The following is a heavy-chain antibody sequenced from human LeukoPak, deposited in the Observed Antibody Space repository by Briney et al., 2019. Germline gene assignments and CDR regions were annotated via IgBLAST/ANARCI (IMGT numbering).Heavy chain of an antibody. V-gene: IGHV4-59*01. D-gene: IGHD3-10*01. Sequence: SETLSLTCTVSGGSISSYYWSWIRKPPGKGLEWIGYIYYSGSTNYNPSLKSRVTISVDTSKNQFSLKLSSVTAADTAVYYCARGVLLWFGEYESAYFDYWGQGTLVTVSS. CDR2: IYYSGST. J-gene: IGHJ4*02. CDR1: GGSISSYY. CDR3: ARGVLLWFGEYESAYFDY.